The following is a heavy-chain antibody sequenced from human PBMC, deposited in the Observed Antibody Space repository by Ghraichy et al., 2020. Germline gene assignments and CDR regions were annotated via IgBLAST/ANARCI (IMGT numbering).Heavy chain of an antibody. Sequence: SETLSLTCTVSGGSISSYYWSWIRQPAGKGLEWIGRIYTSGSTNYNPSLKSRVTMSVDTSKNQFSLKLSSVTAADTAVYYCARDEYYDFWSGYYPINWFDPWGQGTLVTVSS. V-gene: IGHV4-4*07. J-gene: IGHJ5*02. CDR3: ARDEYYDFWSGYYPINWFDP. CDR2: IYTSGST. CDR1: GGSISSYY. D-gene: IGHD3-3*01.